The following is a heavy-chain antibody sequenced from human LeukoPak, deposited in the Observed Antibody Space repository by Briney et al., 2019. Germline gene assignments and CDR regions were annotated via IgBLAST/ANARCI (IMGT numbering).Heavy chain of an antibody. Sequence: GASVKVSCKASGYTFTSYDINWVRQATGQGLEWMGWMNPNSGNTGYAQKFQGRVTITRNTSISTAYMELSSLRSEDTAVYYCARGPPSITIFGVGQTFNWFDPWGQGTLVTVSS. CDR1: GYTFTSYD. V-gene: IGHV1-8*01. D-gene: IGHD3-3*01. J-gene: IGHJ5*02. CDR3: ARGPPSITIFGVGQTFNWFDP. CDR2: MNPNSGNT.